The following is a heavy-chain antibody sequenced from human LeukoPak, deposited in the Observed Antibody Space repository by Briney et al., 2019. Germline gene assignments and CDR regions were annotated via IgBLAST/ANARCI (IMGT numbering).Heavy chain of an antibody. CDR3: ARDRGYGSSKPYHDY. J-gene: IGHJ4*02. Sequence: GGSLRLSCAASGFTFSGYCMNWVRQAPGKGLEWVSSISSSSSYIYYADSVKGRFTISRDNAKNSLYLQMNSLRAEDTAVYYCARDRGYGSSKPYHDYRGQGTLVTVSS. CDR1: GFTFSGYC. D-gene: IGHD3-10*01. V-gene: IGHV3-21*01. CDR2: ISSSSSYI.